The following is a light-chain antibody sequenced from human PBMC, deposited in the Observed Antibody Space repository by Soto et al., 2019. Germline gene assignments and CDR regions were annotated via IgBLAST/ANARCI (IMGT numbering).Light chain of an antibody. Sequence: SVLTQPASVSGSPGQSITISCTGTSSDVGTYSYVSWYQHHPGKAPKLMIYDVSNRPSGVSNRFSGSKSGNTASMTISGLQAEDEADYYCSSYTSTSTPVVFGGGTQLTVL. CDR3: SSYTSTSTPVV. J-gene: IGLJ2*01. CDR1: SSDVGTYSY. V-gene: IGLV2-14*03. CDR2: DVS.